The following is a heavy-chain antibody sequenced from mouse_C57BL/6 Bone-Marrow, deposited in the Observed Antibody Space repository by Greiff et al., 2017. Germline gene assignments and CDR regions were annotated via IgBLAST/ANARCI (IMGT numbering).Heavy chain of an antibody. CDR3: ARGVVVARYWYFDV. CDR2: IHPNSGST. CDR1: GYTFTSYW. D-gene: IGHD1-1*01. V-gene: IGHV1-64*01. Sequence: QVQLQQPGAELVKPGASVKLSCKASGYTFTSYWMHWVKQRPGQGLEWIGMIHPNSGSTNYNEKFKSKATLTVDKASSTAYMQLSSLTSEDSAVYYCARGVVVARYWYFDVWGTGTTVTVSS. J-gene: IGHJ1*03.